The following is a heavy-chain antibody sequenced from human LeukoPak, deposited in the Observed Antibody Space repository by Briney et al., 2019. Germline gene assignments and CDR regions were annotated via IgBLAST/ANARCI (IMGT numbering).Heavy chain of an antibody. Sequence: GRSLRLSCAASGFTFSDAWMSWVRQAPGKGLEWVGRIKSKTDGGTTDYAAPVKGRFTISRDDSKNTLYLQMNSLKTEDTAVYYCTTVGYDFWSGYYLFDYWGQGTLVTVSS. D-gene: IGHD3-3*01. CDR1: GFTFSDAW. CDR2: IKSKTDGGTT. CDR3: TTVGYDFWSGYYLFDY. J-gene: IGHJ4*02. V-gene: IGHV3-15*01.